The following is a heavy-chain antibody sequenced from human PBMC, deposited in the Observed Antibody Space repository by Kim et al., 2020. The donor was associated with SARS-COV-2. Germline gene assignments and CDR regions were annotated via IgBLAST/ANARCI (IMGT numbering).Heavy chain of an antibody. CDR1: GFTFSSYG. Sequence: GGSLRLSCAASGFTFSSYGMHWVRQAPGKGLEWVAVISYDGSNKYYADSVKGRFTISRDNSKNTLYLQMNSLRAEDTAVYYCAKVKGYSYGSGWFDPWG. D-gene: IGHD5-18*01. V-gene: IGHV3-30*18. CDR3: AKVKGYSYGSGWFDP. CDR2: ISYDGSNK. J-gene: IGHJ5*02.